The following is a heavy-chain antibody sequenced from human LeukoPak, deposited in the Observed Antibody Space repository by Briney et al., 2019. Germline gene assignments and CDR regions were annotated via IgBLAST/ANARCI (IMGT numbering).Heavy chain of an antibody. CDR2: ISGSDDRT. D-gene: IGHD1-7*01. J-gene: IGHJ5*02. V-gene: IGHV3-23*01. Sequence: GGSLRLSCAASGFTFRSYAMTWVRQAPGKGLEWVSSISGSDDRTYYADSVKGRFTTSRDNSKNTVYLQMNSLRAEDTAVYYCAKGDYNWNYGGPSFDPWGQGTLVTVSS. CDR1: GFTFRSYA. CDR3: AKGDYNWNYGGPSFDP.